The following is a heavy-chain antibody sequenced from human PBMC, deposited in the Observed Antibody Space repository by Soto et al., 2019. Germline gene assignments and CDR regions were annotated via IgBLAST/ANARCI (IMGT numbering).Heavy chain of an antibody. D-gene: IGHD5-12*01. CDR3: AKTPRRDGYNFLDY. V-gene: IGHV3-30*18. J-gene: IGHJ4*02. Sequence: GGSLRLSCAASGFTFSSFWMDWVRQAPGKGLEWVAVISYDGSNKYYADSVKGRFTISRDNSKNTLYLQTNSLRAEDTAVYYCAKTPRRDGYNFLDYWCQGTLVTVSS. CDR2: ISYDGSNK. CDR1: GFTFSSFW.